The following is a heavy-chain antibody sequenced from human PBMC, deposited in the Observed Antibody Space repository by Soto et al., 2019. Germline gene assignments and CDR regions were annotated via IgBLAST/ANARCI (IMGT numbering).Heavy chain of an antibody. CDR2: ISGSGGST. Sequence: PGGSLRLSCAASGFTFRSYAMSWVRQAPGKGLEWVSAISGSGGSTYYADSVKGRFTISRDNSKNTLYLQMNSLRAEDTAVYYCAKFEWSHYYYYGMDVWGQGTTVTVYS. V-gene: IGHV3-23*01. J-gene: IGHJ6*02. CDR3: AKFEWSHYYYYGMDV. D-gene: IGHD3-9*01. CDR1: GFTFRSYA.